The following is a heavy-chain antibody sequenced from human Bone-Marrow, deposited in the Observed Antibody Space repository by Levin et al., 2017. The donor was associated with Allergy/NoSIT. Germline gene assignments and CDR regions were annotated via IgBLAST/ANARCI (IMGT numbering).Heavy chain of an antibody. CDR3: ARVVVVPAGQVVAFLLDS. J-gene: IGHJ4*02. Sequence: SETLSLTCSVSGVSVRNGEHNWSWLRQPPGKGLEWIGNVYDRGITDSSPSVKSRVTTSVDTSKNEFSLRLTSVTAADTAVYYCARVVVVPAGQVVAFLLDSWGQGTLVTVSS. CDR2: VYDRGIT. V-gene: IGHV4-30-4*01. D-gene: IGHD3-16*02. CDR1: GVSVRNGEHN.